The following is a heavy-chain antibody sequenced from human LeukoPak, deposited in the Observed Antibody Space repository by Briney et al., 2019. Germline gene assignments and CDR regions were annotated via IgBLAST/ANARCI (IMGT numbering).Heavy chain of an antibody. D-gene: IGHD2-2*01. V-gene: IGHV3-21*01. Sequence: PGGSLRLSCAASGFTFSSYSMNWVRQAPGKGLEWVSSISSSSSYIYYADSVKGRFTISRDNAKNSLYLQMNSLRAEDTAVYYCARANARARVVPAAILYYGMDVWGQGTTVTVSS. J-gene: IGHJ6*02. CDR2: ISSSSSYI. CDR1: GFTFSSYS. CDR3: ARANARARVVPAAILYYGMDV.